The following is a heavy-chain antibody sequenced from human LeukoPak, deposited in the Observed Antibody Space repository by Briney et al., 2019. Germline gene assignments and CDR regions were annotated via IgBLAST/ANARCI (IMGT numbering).Heavy chain of an antibody. CDR3: ARVGVDYSGNIIKYYFDY. Sequence: PSQTLSLTCTVSGGSLSPYYWSWIRQSPGRGLEWIGYISYSGSTNSHPSLKSRVTISVNMSKPQFYLELSSVTAADTAVYYCARVGVDYSGNIIKYYFDYWGQGTLVTVSS. CDR2: ISYSGST. D-gene: IGHD4-23*01. J-gene: IGHJ4*02. CDR1: GGSLSPYY. V-gene: IGHV4-59*01.